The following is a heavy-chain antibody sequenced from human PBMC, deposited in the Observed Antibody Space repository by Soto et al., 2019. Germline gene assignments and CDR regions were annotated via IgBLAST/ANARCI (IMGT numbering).Heavy chain of an antibody. Sequence: QVQLVQSGAEVKKPGSSVKVSCKASGGTFSSYTISWVRQAPGQGLEWMGRIIPILGIANYAQKFQGRVTITADKSTSTAYMELSILRSEYTAVYYCATGSPQSCHSYYYNFYGMDVWGQGTTVTVSS. V-gene: IGHV1-69*02. CDR3: ATGSPQSCHSYYYNFYGMDV. J-gene: IGHJ6*02. CDR2: IIPILGIA. CDR1: GGTFSSYT.